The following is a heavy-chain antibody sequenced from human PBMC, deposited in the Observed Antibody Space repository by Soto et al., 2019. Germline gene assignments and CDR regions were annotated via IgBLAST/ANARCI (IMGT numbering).Heavy chain of an antibody. CDR3: ARLWFGDYNGDYGMDV. J-gene: IGHJ6*02. Sequence: QVQLVQSGAEVKKPGASVKVSCKASGYTFTSYDINWVRQATGQGLEWMGWMNPNSGNTGYAQKLQGRVTMTRNTSISTAYMELSSLRSDDTAVYYCARLWFGDYNGDYGMDVWGQGTTVTVSS. CDR1: GYTFTSYD. CDR2: MNPNSGNT. V-gene: IGHV1-8*01. D-gene: IGHD3-10*01.